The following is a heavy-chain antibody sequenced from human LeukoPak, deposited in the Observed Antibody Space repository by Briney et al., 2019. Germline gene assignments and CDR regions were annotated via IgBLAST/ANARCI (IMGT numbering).Heavy chain of an antibody. CDR2: IYYSGGT. V-gene: IGHV4-39*01. CDR3: ARQEAAAGPFFDY. D-gene: IGHD6-13*01. CDR1: GGSISSSSYY. J-gene: IGHJ4*02. Sequence: SETLSLTCTVSGGSISSSSYYWGWIRQPPGKVLEWIGSIYYSGGTYYNPPLKSRVTISVDTSKNQFSLKLSSVTAADTAVYYCARQEAAAGPFFDYWGQGTLVTVSS.